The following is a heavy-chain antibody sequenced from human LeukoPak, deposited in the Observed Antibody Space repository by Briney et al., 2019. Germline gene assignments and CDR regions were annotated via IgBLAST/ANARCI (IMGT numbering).Heavy chain of an antibody. CDR2: IYYSGST. CDR1: GGSISSYY. Sequence: SETLSLTCTVSGGSISSYYWSWIRQPPGKGLEWIGYIYYSGSTNYNPSLKSRVTISVDTSKNQFSLKLSSVTAADTAVYYCARVRGDYLSYYFDYWGQGTLVTVSS. V-gene: IGHV4-59*01. CDR3: ARVRGDYLSYYFDY. J-gene: IGHJ4*02. D-gene: IGHD4-17*01.